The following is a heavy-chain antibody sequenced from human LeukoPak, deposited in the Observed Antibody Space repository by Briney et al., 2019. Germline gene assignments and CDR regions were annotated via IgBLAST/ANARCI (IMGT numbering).Heavy chain of an antibody. J-gene: IGHJ4*02. V-gene: IGHV3-30*18. Sequence: GRSLRLSCAASGFTFSSYGMHWVRQAPGKGLEWVAVISYDGSNKYYADSVKGRFTISRDNSKNTLYLQMNSLRAEDTAVYYCAKALSKGSSYFDYWGQGTLVTVSS. CDR1: GFTFSSYG. CDR2: ISYDGSNK. CDR3: AKALSKGSSYFDY. D-gene: IGHD2-15*01.